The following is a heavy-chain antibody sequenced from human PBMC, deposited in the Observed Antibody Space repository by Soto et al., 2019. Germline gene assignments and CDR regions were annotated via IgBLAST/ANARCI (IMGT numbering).Heavy chain of an antibody. Sequence: PSETLSLTCTVSGGSISSSSYYWGWIRQPPGKGLEWIGSIYYSGSTYYNPSLKSRVTIAVDTSKNQFSLKLSSVTAADTAVYYCAGTFWDSSGYYEDAFDIWGQGTMVTVSS. J-gene: IGHJ3*02. CDR1: GGSISSSSYY. V-gene: IGHV4-39*01. D-gene: IGHD3-22*01. CDR3: AGTFWDSSGYYEDAFDI. CDR2: IYYSGST.